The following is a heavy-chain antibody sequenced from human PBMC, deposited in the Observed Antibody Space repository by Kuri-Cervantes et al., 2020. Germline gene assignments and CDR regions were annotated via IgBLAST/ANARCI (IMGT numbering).Heavy chain of an antibody. Sequence: GESLKISCAASGFTFSSYGMHWVRQAPGKGLEWVAVIWYDGSNKYYGDSVKGRFTISRDNSKNTLYLQMNSLRAEDTAVYYCARDASRITGATNDYWGQGTLVTVSS. V-gene: IGHV3-33*01. J-gene: IGHJ4*02. CDR2: IWYDGSNK. CDR1: GFTFSSYG. D-gene: IGHD1-20*01. CDR3: ARDASRITGATNDY.